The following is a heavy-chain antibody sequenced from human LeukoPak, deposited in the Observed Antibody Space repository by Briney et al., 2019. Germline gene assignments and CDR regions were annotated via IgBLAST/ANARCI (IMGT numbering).Heavy chain of an antibody. Sequence: PGGSLRLSCAASGFTFSSYAMSWVRQAPGKGLEWVSAISGSGGSTYYADSVKGRFTISRDNSKNTLYLQMNSLRAEDTAVYYCAKEARYGSGSSSQGAFDIWGQGTMVTVSS. CDR3: AKEARYGSGSSSQGAFDI. CDR1: GFTFSSYA. J-gene: IGHJ3*02. CDR2: ISGSGGST. V-gene: IGHV3-23*01. D-gene: IGHD3-10*01.